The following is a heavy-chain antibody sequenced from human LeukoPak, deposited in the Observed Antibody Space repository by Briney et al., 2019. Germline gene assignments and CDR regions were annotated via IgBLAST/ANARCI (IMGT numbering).Heavy chain of an antibody. CDR3: ARAPTPYYDFWSGYYLDY. J-gene: IGHJ4*02. CDR2: INPNSGGT. D-gene: IGHD3-3*01. CDR1: GYTFTGYY. V-gene: IGHV1-2*02. Sequence: ASVKVSCKASGYTFTGYYMHWVRQAPGQGLEWMGWINPNSGGTNYAQKFQGRVTMTRDTSISTAYMELSRLRSDDTAVYYCARAPTPYYDFWSGYYLDYWGQGTLVTVSS.